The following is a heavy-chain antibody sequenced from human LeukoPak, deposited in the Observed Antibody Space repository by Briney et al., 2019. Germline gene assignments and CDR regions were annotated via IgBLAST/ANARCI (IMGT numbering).Heavy chain of an antibody. CDR3: ARDRLGSTGWYQYFYH. CDR1: GFTFSSFA. Sequence: GGSLRLSCAASGFTFSSFAMSWVRHAPGKGLEWVSAINGSGVRTYYADSVKGRFTISRDISKNTLYLQMNSLRVEDTAVYYCARDRLGSTGWYQYFYHWGQGTLVTVSS. V-gene: IGHV3-23*01. J-gene: IGHJ1*01. CDR2: INGSGVRT. D-gene: IGHD6-19*01.